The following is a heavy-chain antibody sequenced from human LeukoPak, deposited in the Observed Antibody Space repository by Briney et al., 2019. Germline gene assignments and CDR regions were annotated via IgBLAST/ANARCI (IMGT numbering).Heavy chain of an antibody. CDR1: GYSISSGYY. D-gene: IGHD6-19*01. J-gene: IGHJ5*02. CDR2: IYTSGNT. Sequence: SETLSLTCTVSGYSISSGYYWSWIRQPAGKGLEWIGRIYTSGNTYYNPSLKSRVTISVDTSKNQFSLKLSSVTAADTSVYYCARRSGAVAGLFEPWGQGTLVTVSS. CDR3: ARRSGAVAGLFEP. V-gene: IGHV4-38-2*02.